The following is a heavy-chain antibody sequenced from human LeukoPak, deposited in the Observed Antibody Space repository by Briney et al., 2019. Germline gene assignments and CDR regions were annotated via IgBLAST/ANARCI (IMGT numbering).Heavy chain of an antibody. D-gene: IGHD3-10*01. J-gene: IGHJ6*02. V-gene: IGHV1-69*13. CDR1: GGTFSSYA. CDR3: ARESIAMVRGADGMDV. Sequence: SVKVSCKASGGTFSSYAISWVRQAPGQGLEWMGGIIPIFGTANYAQKFQGRVTITADESTSTAYMELSSLRSEDTAVYYCARESIAMVRGADGMDVWGQGTTVTVSS. CDR2: IIPIFGTA.